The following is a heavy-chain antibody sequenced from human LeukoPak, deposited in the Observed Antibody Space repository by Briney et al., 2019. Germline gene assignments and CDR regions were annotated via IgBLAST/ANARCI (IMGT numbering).Heavy chain of an antibody. Sequence: SETLSLTCTVSGGAIRSSSYYWGWIRQPPGRGLEWIGSIYYSGSTYYNASLKSRVTISVDTSKTQFSLKLSSVTAADTAVYYCARTWIPVPFDYWGQGTLVTVSS. D-gene: IGHD5-18*01. CDR1: GGAIRSSSYY. V-gene: IGHV4-39*01. J-gene: IGHJ4*02. CDR2: IYYSGST. CDR3: ARTWIPVPFDY.